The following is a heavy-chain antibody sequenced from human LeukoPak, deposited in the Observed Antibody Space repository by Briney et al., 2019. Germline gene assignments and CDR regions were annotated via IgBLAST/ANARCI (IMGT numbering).Heavy chain of an antibody. J-gene: IGHJ4*02. D-gene: IGHD5-24*01. CDR2: INSDGSST. CDR1: GFTFSSYW. Sequence: GGSLRLSCAASGFTFSSYWMHWVRQAPGKGLVWVSRINSDGSSTRYADSVKGRFTISRDNTKNTLYLQMNSLRAEDTAVYYCARGLRWLQGYFDYWGQGTLVTVSS. CDR3: ARGLRWLQGYFDY. V-gene: IGHV3-74*01.